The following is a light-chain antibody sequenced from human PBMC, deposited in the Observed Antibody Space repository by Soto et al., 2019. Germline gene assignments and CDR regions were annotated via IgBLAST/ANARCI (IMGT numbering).Light chain of an antibody. J-gene: IGKJ5*01. CDR3: QQYNHWLIT. CDR2: AAS. CDR1: QRISSS. V-gene: IGKV1-39*01. Sequence: DIQLTQSPSSLSVSVGDRVTITCRSSQRISSSLNWYQHKPGKAPKLLIYAASSLQSGVPSRFSGSGSGTEFTLTISSLQSEDFAVYYCQQYNHWLITFGQGTRLEIK.